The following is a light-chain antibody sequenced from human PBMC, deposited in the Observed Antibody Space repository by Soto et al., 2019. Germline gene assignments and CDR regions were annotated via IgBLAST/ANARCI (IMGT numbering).Light chain of an antibody. CDR3: AAWDDSLNGHVV. Sequence: QSVLTQPPSASGNPGQRVTISCSGRSSNIGSNTVNWYQQLPGTAPKLLIYSNNQRPSGVPDRFSGSKSGTSASLAISGLQSEDEADYYCAAWDDSLNGHVVFGGGTKLTVL. CDR1: SSNIGSNT. CDR2: SNN. V-gene: IGLV1-44*01. J-gene: IGLJ2*01.